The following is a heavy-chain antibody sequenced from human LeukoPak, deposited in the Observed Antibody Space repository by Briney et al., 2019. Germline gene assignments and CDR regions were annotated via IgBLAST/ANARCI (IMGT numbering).Heavy chain of an antibody. Sequence: ASVKVSCKASGYTFTSYDINWVRQATGQGLEWMGWMNPNSGNTGYAQKFQGRVTMTRNTSISTAYMELSSLRSEDTAVYYCARVIAAPVRDNLYNWFDPWGQGTLVTVSS. J-gene: IGHJ5*02. V-gene: IGHV1-8*01. CDR3: ARVIAAPVRDNLYNWFDP. CDR1: GYTFTSYD. D-gene: IGHD6-13*01. CDR2: MNPNSGNT.